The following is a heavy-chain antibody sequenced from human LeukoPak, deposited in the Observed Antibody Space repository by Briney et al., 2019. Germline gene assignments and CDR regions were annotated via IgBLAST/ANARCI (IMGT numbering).Heavy chain of an antibody. CDR1: GFPFSSYS. D-gene: IGHD1-26*01. CDR3: AMEGYSGNYPAY. CDR2: IKPDGTTK. J-gene: IGHJ4*02. V-gene: IGHV3-7*04. Sequence: GGSLRLSCAASGFPFSSYSMTWVRQAPGKGLEWVANIKPDGTTKFYVDSVKGRFTISRDNAKNSLYLQMNSLRAEDTAVYYCAMEGYSGNYPAYWGQGTLVAVSS.